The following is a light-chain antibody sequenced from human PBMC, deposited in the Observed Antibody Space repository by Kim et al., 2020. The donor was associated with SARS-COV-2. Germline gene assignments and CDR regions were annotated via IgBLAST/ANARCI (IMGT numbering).Light chain of an antibody. Sequence: DIVMTQSPDSLAVSLGERATINCKSSQSSNNKNYLAWYQQKPGQPPKLLIYWASTRESGVPDRFSGSGSGTDFTLTISSLQAEDVAVYYCQQYYSTPPTFGQGTKVDIK. CDR2: WAS. CDR3: QQYYSTPPT. CDR1: QSSNNKNY. V-gene: IGKV4-1*01. J-gene: IGKJ1*01.